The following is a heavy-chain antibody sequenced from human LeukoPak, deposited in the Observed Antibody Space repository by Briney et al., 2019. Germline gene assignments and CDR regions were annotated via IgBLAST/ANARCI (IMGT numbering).Heavy chain of an antibody. CDR2: ISSSSSYI. Sequence: GGSLRLSCAASGFTFSSYSMNWVRQAPGKGLEWVSSISSSSSYIYYADSVKGRFTISRDNAKNSLYLQMNSLRAEDTAVYYCARDKGSSGWYQAQVGDYWGQGTLVTVSS. CDR3: ARDKGSSGWYQAQVGDY. V-gene: IGHV3-21*01. D-gene: IGHD6-19*01. J-gene: IGHJ4*02. CDR1: GFTFSSYS.